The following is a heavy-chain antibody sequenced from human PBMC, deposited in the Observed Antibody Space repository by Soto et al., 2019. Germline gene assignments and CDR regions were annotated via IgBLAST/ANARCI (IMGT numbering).Heavy chain of an antibody. Sequence: ASVKGSCKASGHTFTSYYMHWVRQAPGQGLEWVGIINPSGTTTYAQKFQGRVTMTRDASTTTVYMELSGLRSENTAVYYCAREEVVAASTEFTVMVVWG. D-gene: IGHD2-15*01. CDR3: AREEVVAASTEFTVMVV. V-gene: IGHV1-46*01. CDR1: GHTFTSYY. J-gene: IGHJ6*02. CDR2: INPSGTT.